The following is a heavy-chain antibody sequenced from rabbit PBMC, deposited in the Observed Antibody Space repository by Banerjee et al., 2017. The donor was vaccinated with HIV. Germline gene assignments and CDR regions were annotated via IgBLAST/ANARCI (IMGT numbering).Heavy chain of an antibody. Sequence: QQLVESGGGLVKPGASLTLTCTASGFSFSSGYDMCWVRQAPGKGLEWIGCIYAGSSGSTYYASWAKGRFTISKISSTTVTLQMTSLTAADTATYFSTRYAANTNYIDVNLWGPGTLVTVS. CDR2: IYAGSSGST. CDR3: TRYAANTNYIDVNL. J-gene: IGHJ4*01. V-gene: IGHV1S40*01. D-gene: IGHD8-1*01. CDR1: GFSFSSGYD.